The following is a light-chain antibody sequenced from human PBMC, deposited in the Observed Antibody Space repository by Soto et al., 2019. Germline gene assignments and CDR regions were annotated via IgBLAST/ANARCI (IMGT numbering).Light chain of an antibody. J-gene: IGKJ4*01. CDR1: QGIRNY. V-gene: IGKV1-27*01. Sequence: DIQMTQSPSSLSASVGDRVTITCRARQGIRNYLAWYQQKPGKVPKLLIYAASTLQSGVPSRFSGSGSGTDFTLTISSLQPEDGATYYCQKYNSAPLTFGGGTKVEIK. CDR2: AAS. CDR3: QKYNSAPLT.